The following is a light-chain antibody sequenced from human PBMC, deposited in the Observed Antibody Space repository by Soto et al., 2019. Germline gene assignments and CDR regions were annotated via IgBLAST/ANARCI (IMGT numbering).Light chain of an antibody. J-gene: IGKJ4*01. Sequence: DIVMTHSPDSLAVSLGERATINCNSSQSVLYNSNNKNYLAWYQQKTGQPPKLLIYWASTRESGVPDRVSGSGYGTDFNLAISSLQAEDVAVYYCQQYYSTPFTFGGGTKVDIK. CDR1: QSVLYNSNNKNY. V-gene: IGKV4-1*01. CDR3: QQYYSTPFT. CDR2: WAS.